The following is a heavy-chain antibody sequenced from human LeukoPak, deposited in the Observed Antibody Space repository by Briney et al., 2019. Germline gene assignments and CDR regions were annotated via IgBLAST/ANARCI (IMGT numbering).Heavy chain of an antibody. V-gene: IGHV3-21*01. Sequence: GGSLRLSCAASGFTFSSYSMIWVRQAPGKGLEWVSSISSSSSYIYYADSVKGRFTISRDNAKNSLYLQMNSLRAEDTAVYYCARAAYCSSTSCPGEGYYYYYMDVWGKGTTVTVSS. CDR2: ISSSSSYI. D-gene: IGHD2-2*01. CDR1: GFTFSSYS. CDR3: ARAAYCSSTSCPGEGYYYYYMDV. J-gene: IGHJ6*03.